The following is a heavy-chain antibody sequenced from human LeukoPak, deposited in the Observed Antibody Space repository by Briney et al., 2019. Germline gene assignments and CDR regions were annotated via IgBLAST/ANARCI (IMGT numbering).Heavy chain of an antibody. Sequence: PSETLSLTCAVYGGSFSGYYWSWIRQPPGKGLEWIGEINHSGSTNYNPSLKSRVTISVDTSKNQFSLKLSSVTAADTAVYYCASLVVPAAYYYYGMDVWGQGTTVTVSS. CDR2: INHSGST. D-gene: IGHD2-2*01. V-gene: IGHV4-34*01. CDR3: ASLVVPAAYYYYGMDV. J-gene: IGHJ6*02. CDR1: GGSFSGYY.